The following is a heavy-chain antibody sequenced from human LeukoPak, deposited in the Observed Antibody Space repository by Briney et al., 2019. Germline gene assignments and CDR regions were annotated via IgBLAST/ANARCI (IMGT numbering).Heavy chain of an antibody. CDR3: ARARYETRIWPKSRYDYYYYMDV. V-gene: IGHV1-3*03. Sequence: ASVKVPCKASGYTFTTYAIHWVRQAPGQRLEWMGWINAGSGNTKYSQEFQGRVTITRDTSASTAYMEVSSLRSDDMAVYYCARARYETRIWPKSRYDYYYYMDVWGKGTTVTVSS. D-gene: IGHD3-3*01. J-gene: IGHJ6*03. CDR2: INAGSGNT. CDR1: GYTFTTYA.